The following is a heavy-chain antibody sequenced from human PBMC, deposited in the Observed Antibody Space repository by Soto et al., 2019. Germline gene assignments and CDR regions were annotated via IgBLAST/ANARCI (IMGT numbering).Heavy chain of an antibody. CDR1: GFTFDDYT. V-gene: IGHV3-43*01. D-gene: IGHD3-3*01. CDR2: ISWDGGST. Sequence: GGSLRLSCAASGFTFDDYTMHWVRQAPGKGLEWVSLISWDGGSTYYADSVKGRFTISRDNSKNSLYLQMNSLRTEDTALYYCAIGDRQDFWSGYPPPFDYWGQGTLVTVSS. J-gene: IGHJ4*02. CDR3: AIGDRQDFWSGYPPPFDY.